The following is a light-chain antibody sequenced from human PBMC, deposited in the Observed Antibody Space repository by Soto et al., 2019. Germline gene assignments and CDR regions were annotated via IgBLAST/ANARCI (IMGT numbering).Light chain of an antibody. CDR3: TSYVGNDIWV. CDR1: SSDVGAYKY. J-gene: IGLJ3*02. Sequence: SALTQPPSASGSPGQSVTISCTGTSSDVGAYKYVSWYQQYPVKPPKLMIYEVTKRPSGVPDRFSGSKSGNTASLTVSGLQAEDEADYYCTSYVGNDIWVFGGGTKVTVL. CDR2: EVT. V-gene: IGLV2-8*01.